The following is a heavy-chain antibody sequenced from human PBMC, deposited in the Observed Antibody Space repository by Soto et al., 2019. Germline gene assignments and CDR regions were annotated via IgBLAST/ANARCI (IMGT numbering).Heavy chain of an antibody. CDR1: GFIFSSYG. CDR3: AKARLYGDLTAERTLDY. CDR2: ISYDGSNK. V-gene: IGHV3-30*18. Sequence: GGSLRLSCAASGFIFSSYGMHWVRQAPGKGLEWVTFISYDGSNKYYADSVKGRFTISRDNSKNTLFLQMNNLKPEDTAVYYCAKARLYGDLTAERTLDYWGQGTLVTVSS. J-gene: IGHJ4*02. D-gene: IGHD2-21*02.